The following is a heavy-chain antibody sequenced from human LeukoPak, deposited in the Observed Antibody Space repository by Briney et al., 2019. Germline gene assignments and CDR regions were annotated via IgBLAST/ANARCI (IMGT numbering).Heavy chain of an antibody. J-gene: IGHJ6*04. D-gene: IGHD3-3*01. CDR2: INHSGST. CDR3: ARERSLEWSLLGDV. Sequence: PSETLSLTCAVYGGSFSGYYWSWIRQPPGKGLEWIGEINHSGSTNYNPSLKSRVTISVDTSKNQFSLKLSSVTAADTAVYYCARERSLEWSLLGDVWGKGTTVTVSS. CDR1: GGSFSGYY. V-gene: IGHV4-34*01.